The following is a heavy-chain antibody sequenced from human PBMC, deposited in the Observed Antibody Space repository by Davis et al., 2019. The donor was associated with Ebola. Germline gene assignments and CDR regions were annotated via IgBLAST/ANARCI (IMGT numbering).Heavy chain of an antibody. Sequence: MPSETLSLTCTVSGGSISSSSYYWGWIRQPPGKGLEWIGSIYYSGSTYYNPSLKSRVTISVDTSKNQFSLKLSSVTAADTAVYYCARQSGYPYYFDYWGQGTLVTVSS. CDR2: IYYSGST. CDR3: ARQSGYPYYFDY. CDR1: GGSISSSSYY. D-gene: IGHD3-3*01. J-gene: IGHJ4*02. V-gene: IGHV4-39*01.